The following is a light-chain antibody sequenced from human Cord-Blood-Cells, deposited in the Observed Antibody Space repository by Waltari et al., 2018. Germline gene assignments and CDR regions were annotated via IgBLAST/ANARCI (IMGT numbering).Light chain of an antibody. V-gene: IGKV3-15*01. CDR2: GAS. CDR1: QSVSSN. CDR3: QQYNNWPPYT. Sequence: EIVMTQSPATLSVSPGERATLSCMASQSVSSNLAWYQQKPVQAPRLLIYGASTRATGIPARFSGSGSGTEFTLTISSLQSEDFAVYYCQQYNNWPPYTFGQGTKLEIK. J-gene: IGKJ2*01.